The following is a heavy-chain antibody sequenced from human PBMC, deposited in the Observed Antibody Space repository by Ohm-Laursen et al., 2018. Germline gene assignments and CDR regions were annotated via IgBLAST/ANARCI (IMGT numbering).Heavy chain of an antibody. CDR3: AKRGTAWDGDYAFDY. J-gene: IGHJ4*02. CDR1: GFSFSSYA. Sequence: SLRLSCTASGFSFSSYAMSWVRQAPGRGLEWVSGISGSGGMTYYADSVKGRFTISRDNSKNTLYVQMNSLRAEDAAVYYCAKRGTAWDGDYAFDYWGQGTLVTVSS. D-gene: IGHD4-17*01. V-gene: IGHV3-23*01. CDR2: ISGSGGMT.